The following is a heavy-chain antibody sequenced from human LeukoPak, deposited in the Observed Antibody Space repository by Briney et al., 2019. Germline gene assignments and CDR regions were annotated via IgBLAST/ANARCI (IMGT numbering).Heavy chain of an antibody. CDR2: ISYDGSNK. Sequence: PGGSLRLSCAASGFTFSSYAMHWVRQAPGKGLEWVAVISYDGSNKYYPDSVKGRLTISRDNSKNTLYLQMNSLRAEDTAVYYCARGSPLRFDLQKTRYYFDYWGQGTLVTVSS. J-gene: IGHJ4*02. V-gene: IGHV3-30-3*01. CDR1: GFTFSSYA. CDR3: ARGSPLRFDLQKTRYYFDY. D-gene: IGHD3-9*01.